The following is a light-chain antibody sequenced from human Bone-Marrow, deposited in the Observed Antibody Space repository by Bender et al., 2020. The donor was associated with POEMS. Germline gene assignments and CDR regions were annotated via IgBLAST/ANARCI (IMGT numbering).Light chain of an antibody. V-gene: IGLV2-14*01. Sequence: QSAVTQPASVSGSPGQSITISCTGTSSAIGYVYWYQQRPGKAPKLMLYDVNNRPSGVSNRFSGSKSGNTASLTITGLQAEDEGDYYCQSYDNSLGGWVFGGGTKLTVL. J-gene: IGLJ3*02. CDR1: SSAIGY. CDR3: QSYDNSLGGWV. CDR2: DVN.